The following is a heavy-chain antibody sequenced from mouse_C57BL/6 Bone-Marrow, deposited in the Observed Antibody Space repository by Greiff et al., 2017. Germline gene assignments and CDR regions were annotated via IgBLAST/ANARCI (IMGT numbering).Heavy chain of an antibody. CDR3: ARGYYYGSRRYFDV. D-gene: IGHD1-1*01. V-gene: IGHV5-4*01. J-gene: IGHJ1*03. CDR1: GFTFSSYA. Sequence: EVQGVESGGGLVKPGGSLKLSCAASGFTFSSYAMSWVRQTPEKRLEWVATISDGGSYTYYPDNVKGRFTISRDNAKNNLYLQMSHLKSEDTAMYYCARGYYYGSRRYFDVWGTGTTVTVSS. CDR2: ISDGGSYT.